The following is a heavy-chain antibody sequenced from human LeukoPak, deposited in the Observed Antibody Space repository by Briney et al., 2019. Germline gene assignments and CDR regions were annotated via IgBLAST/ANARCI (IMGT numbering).Heavy chain of an antibody. CDR2: INHSGST. V-gene: IGHV4-34*01. Sequence: PSETLSLTCAVYGGPFSGYYWSWIRQPPGKGLEWIGEINHSGSTNYNPSLKSRVTISVDTSKNQFSLKLSSVTAADTAVYYCARGLSYSTRNWFDPWGQGTLVTVSS. CDR1: GGPFSGYY. D-gene: IGHD6-13*01. CDR3: ARGLSYSTRNWFDP. J-gene: IGHJ5*02.